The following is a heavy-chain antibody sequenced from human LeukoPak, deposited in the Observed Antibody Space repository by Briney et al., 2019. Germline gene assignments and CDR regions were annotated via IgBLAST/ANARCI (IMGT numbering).Heavy chain of an antibody. J-gene: IGHJ6*03. Sequence: GASVKVSCKASGYTSTSYTMHWVRQAPGQRLEWMGWISAYNGNTNYAQKLQGRVTMTTDTSTSTAYMELRSLRSDDTAVYYCARGASSSPYYYYYMDVWGKGTTVTVSS. CDR1: GYTSTSYT. CDR2: ISAYNGNT. CDR3: ARGASSSPYYYYYMDV. V-gene: IGHV1-18*01. D-gene: IGHD6-6*01.